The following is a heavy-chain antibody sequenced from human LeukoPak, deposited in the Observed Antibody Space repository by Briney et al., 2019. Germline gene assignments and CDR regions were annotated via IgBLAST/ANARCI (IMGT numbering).Heavy chain of an antibody. CDR3: ARAGGIEMATIR. Sequence: SDTLSLTCKASGDTFTSYYWSWVRQPPGQGLEWIGYIYYSGSSNYNPSLKSGDTISVDTSKNQFSLKLSSVTAADTAVYYCARAGGIEMATIRWGQGTLVTVSS. V-gene: IGHV4-59*07. CDR1: GDTFTSYY. CDR2: IYYSGSS. J-gene: IGHJ4*02. D-gene: IGHD5-24*01.